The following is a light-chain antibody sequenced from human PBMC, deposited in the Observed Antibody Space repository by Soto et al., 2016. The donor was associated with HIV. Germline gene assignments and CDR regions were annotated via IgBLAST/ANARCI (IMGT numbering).Light chain of an antibody. CDR2: GAS. Sequence: DTQMTQSPSSLSASIGDKVTITCRASRGSSNSIAWYQQKAGKAPKLLVYGASLLQTGVPSRFRGSASGTDYTLTITSLQPDDFATYYCHQYYNDPYTFGLGDQAGDET. V-gene: IGKV1-NL1*01. CDR3: HQYYNDPYT. J-gene: IGKJ2*01. CDR1: RGSSNS.